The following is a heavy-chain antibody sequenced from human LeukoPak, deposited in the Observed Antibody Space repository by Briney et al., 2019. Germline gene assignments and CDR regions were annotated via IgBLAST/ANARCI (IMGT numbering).Heavy chain of an antibody. CDR1: GFTFSTYS. V-gene: IGHV3-21*01. D-gene: IGHD6-6*01. Sequence: PGGSLRLSCTASGFTFSTYSMNWVRQAPGKGLEWVSSITSSSSYICYVDSVKGRFTIPRDNAKNSLHLQMDSLRAEDSAVYYCARSATSSSSRINWFDAWGQGTLVTVSS. CDR3: ARSATSSSSRINWFDA. J-gene: IGHJ5*02. CDR2: ITSSSSYI.